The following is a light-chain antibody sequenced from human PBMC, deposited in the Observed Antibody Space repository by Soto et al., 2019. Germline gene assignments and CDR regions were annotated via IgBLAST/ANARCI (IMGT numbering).Light chain of an antibody. Sequence: EIVLTQSPGTLSLSPGERATFSCRASQSVSSNYLAWYQQKPGQAPRLLIYGAFKRATGIPDRFSGSGSGTDFTLTISSMETEDFAVYCCQQYGSSPRTFGQGTKVESK. CDR2: GAF. CDR3: QQYGSSPRT. V-gene: IGKV3-20*01. J-gene: IGKJ1*01. CDR1: QSVSSNY.